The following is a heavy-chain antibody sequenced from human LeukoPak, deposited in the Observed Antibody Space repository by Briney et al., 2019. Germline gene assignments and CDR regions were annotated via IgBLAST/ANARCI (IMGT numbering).Heavy chain of an antibody. Sequence: QSGRSLRLSCAASGFPFNSYTMSWVRQSPGQGLEWVALMSYDGSKEYYADSVKGRFTIPRDNSKNTLYLQMNSLRPEDTAVYYCARGLIGYGSGSYFDYWGQGTLVPVSS. V-gene: IGHV3-30*04. CDR2: MSYDGSKE. J-gene: IGHJ4*02. D-gene: IGHD3-10*01. CDR3: ARGLIGYGSGSYFDY. CDR1: GFPFNSYT.